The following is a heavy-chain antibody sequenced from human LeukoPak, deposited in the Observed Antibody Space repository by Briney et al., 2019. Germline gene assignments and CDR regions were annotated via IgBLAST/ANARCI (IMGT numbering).Heavy chain of an antibody. Sequence: SETLSLTCTVSGGSISSSNYYWGWIRQPPGKGLEWIGSIYYSGSTYYSPSLKSRVTISVDTSKNQFSLKLSSVTAADTAVYYCARDGDVNDYGDYGTDYWGQGTLVTVSS. CDR2: IYYSGST. D-gene: IGHD4-17*01. J-gene: IGHJ4*02. CDR1: GGSISSSNYY. CDR3: ARDGDVNDYGDYGTDY. V-gene: IGHV4-39*07.